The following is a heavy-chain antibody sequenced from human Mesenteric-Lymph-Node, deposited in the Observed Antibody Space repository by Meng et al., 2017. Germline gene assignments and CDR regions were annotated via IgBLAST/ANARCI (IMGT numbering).Heavy chain of an antibody. CDR1: GFTFSNAW. CDR3: TTVFDGAVPRKDY. D-gene: IGHD3-9*01. V-gene: IGHV3-15*01. CDR2: IKSKTDGGTT. J-gene: IGHJ4*02. Sequence: GGSLRLSCAASGFTFSNAWMSWVRQAPGKGLEWVGRIKSKTDGGTTDYAAPVKGRFTISRDDSKNTLYLQMNSLKTEDTAVYYCTTVFDGAVPRKDYWGQGTLVTVSS.